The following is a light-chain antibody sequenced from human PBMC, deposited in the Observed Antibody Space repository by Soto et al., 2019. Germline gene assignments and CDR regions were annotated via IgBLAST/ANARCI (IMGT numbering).Light chain of an antibody. V-gene: IGKV3-15*01. J-gene: IGKJ1*01. Sequence: VVMTQSPVTLSVSPGERVTLSCRASRDIASSLAWYQQKPGQGPRLLIYAASTRASGIPDRISGGGSGTEFTLTITSLQSEDFAVYYCQQYKTWRTFGQGAKVEIK. CDR2: AAS. CDR3: QQYKTWRT. CDR1: RDIASS.